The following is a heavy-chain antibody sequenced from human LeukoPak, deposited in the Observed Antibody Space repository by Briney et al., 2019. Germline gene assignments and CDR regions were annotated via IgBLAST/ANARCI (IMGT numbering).Heavy chain of an antibody. CDR1: GGSISSGGYS. D-gene: IGHD3-16*02. CDR3: ASGVVGGVIS. V-gene: IGHV4-30-2*01. J-gene: IGHJ5*02. CDR2: INHSGST. Sequence: SQTLSLTCAVSGGSISSGGYSWSWIRQPPGKGLEWIGEINHSGSTNYNPSLKSRVTISVDTSKNQFSLKLSSVTAADTAVYYCASGVVGGVISWGQGTLVTVSS.